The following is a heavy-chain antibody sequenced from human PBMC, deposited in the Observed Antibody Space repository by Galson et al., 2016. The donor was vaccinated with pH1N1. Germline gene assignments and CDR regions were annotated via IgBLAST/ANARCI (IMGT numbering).Heavy chain of an antibody. J-gene: IGHJ3*02. D-gene: IGHD4-17*01. CDR1: GFTFSSCG. V-gene: IGHV3-30*12. CDR3: ARDESGYGDSFPDVFDI. Sequence: SLRLSCAASGFTFSSCGIYWVRQAPGKGLEWVGNILYNGNDKYYADSVKGRFTISRDSSMTTVHLQMISVIVEDTAVYFCARDESGYGDSFPDVFDIWGQGTMVTVSS. CDR2: ILYNGNDK.